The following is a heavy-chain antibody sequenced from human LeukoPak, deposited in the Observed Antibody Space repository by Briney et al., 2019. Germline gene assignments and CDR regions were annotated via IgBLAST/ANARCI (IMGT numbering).Heavy chain of an antibody. CDR3: ARHSSEFYWFDP. V-gene: IGHV4-39*01. CDR1: GGSISSSSYY. Sequence: SETLSLTCTVSGGSISSSSYYWGWIRQPPGKGLEWIGSIYYSGSTSYNPSLKSRVTISVDTSKNQFSLKLSSVTAADTAVYYCARHSSEFYWFDPWGQGTLVTVSS. D-gene: IGHD3-10*01. J-gene: IGHJ5*02. CDR2: IYYSGST.